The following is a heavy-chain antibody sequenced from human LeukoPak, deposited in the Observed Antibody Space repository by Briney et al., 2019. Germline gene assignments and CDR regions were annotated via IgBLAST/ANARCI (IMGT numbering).Heavy chain of an antibody. V-gene: IGHV4-59*08. J-gene: IGHJ4*02. Sequence: PSETLSLTCTVSGGSISSYYWSWIRQPPGKGLEWIGYIYYSGSTNYNPSLKSRVTISVDTSKNQSSLKLSSVTAADTAVYYCARLREAWVYFDYWGQGTLVTVSS. CDR1: GGSISSYY. D-gene: IGHD2-21*01. CDR3: ARLREAWVYFDY. CDR2: IYYSGST.